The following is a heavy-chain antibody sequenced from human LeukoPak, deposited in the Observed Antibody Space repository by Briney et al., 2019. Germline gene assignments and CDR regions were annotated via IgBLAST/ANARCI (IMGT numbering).Heavy chain of an antibody. CDR1: GGSISSGGYF. CDR3: ARSAFCTNRVCSPLAS. D-gene: IGHD2-8*01. CDR2: IYFSGST. V-gene: IGHV4-39*01. J-gene: IGHJ5*02. Sequence: SETLSLTCTVSGGSISSGGYFWGWIHQTPGKGLEWIGSIYFSGSTYYNPSLRSRVTISVDTSKNQFSLKLRSVTAADTAVYYCARSAFCTNRVCSPLASWGQGTLVTVSS.